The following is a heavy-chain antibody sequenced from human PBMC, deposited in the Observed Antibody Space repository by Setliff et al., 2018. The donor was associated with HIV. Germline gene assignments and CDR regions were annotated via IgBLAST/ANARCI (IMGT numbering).Heavy chain of an antibody. Sequence: SVKVSCKTSGGTFSSYAVSWVRQAPGQGLEWMGGIIPAFGTENYAQKFQGRVTITTDESTSTAYVELSGLRSEDTAVYFCARDGLLVAGIRFDYWGQGTLVTVSS. CDR2: IIPAFGTE. CDR3: ARDGLLVAGIRFDY. CDR1: GGTFSSYA. J-gene: IGHJ4*01. V-gene: IGHV1-69*05. D-gene: IGHD6-19*01.